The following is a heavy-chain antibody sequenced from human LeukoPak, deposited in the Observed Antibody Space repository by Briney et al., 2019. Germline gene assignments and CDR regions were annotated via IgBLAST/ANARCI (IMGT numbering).Heavy chain of an antibody. D-gene: IGHD5-18*01. CDR3: ASGGNTAMVPFDY. V-gene: IGHV3-11*01. Sequence: GGSLTLSCAASGFTFSDYYMSWLGQAPGKGLEWCSYISSSGSTIYYADSVKGRFTISRDNAKNSLYLQMTSLRAEDTAVYYCASGGNTAMVPFDYWGQGTLVTVSS. J-gene: IGHJ4*02. CDR1: GFTFSDYY. CDR2: ISSSGSTI.